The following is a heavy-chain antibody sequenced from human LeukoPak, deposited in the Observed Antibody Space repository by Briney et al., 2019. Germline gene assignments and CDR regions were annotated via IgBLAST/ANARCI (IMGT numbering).Heavy chain of an antibody. Sequence: PSETLSLTCTVSGGSIGSYYWSWIRQPPGKGLEWIGYIYYSGSTNYNPSLKSRVTISVDTSKNQFSLKLSSVTAADTAVYYCARERLNGLFAFDIWGQGTMVTVSS. V-gene: IGHV4-59*01. J-gene: IGHJ3*02. CDR3: ARERLNGLFAFDI. D-gene: IGHD2-8*01. CDR1: GGSIGSYY. CDR2: IYYSGST.